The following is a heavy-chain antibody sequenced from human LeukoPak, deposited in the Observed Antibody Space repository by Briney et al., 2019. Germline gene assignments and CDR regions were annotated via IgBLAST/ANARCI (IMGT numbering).Heavy chain of an antibody. J-gene: IGHJ5*02. CDR2: INPSGGST. CDR3: ARELPGIAAAGANWFDP. D-gene: IGHD6-13*01. Sequence: ASVKVSCKASGYTLTSYYMHWVRQAPGQGLEWMGIINPSGGSTSYAQKFQGRVTMTRDMSTSTVYMELSSLRSEDTAVYYCARELPGIAAAGANWFDPWGQGTLVTVSS. V-gene: IGHV1-46*01. CDR1: GYTLTSYY.